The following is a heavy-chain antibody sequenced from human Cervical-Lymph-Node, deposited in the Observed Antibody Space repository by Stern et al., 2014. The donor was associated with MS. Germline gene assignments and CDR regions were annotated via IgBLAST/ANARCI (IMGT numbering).Heavy chain of an antibody. CDR2: IIPILGIA. CDR3: ARDDYYGSYGMDV. V-gene: IGHV1-69*09. D-gene: IGHD3-10*01. J-gene: IGHJ6*02. Sequence: QVQLVQSGAEVKKPGSSVKVSCKAAGGTFSRYTISWVRQAPGQGLEWMGRIIPILGIANYAQKFQGRVTITADKSTSTAYMELSSLRSEDTAVYYCARDDYYGSYGMDVWGQGTTVTVSS. CDR1: GGTFSRYT.